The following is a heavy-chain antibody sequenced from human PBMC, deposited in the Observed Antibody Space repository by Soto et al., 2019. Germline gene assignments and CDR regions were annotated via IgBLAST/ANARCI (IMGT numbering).Heavy chain of an antibody. CDR3: ARDMLSSGWGHYYYYGMAV. Sequence: SETLSLTCTVSGGSISSYYWSWIRQPPGKGLEWIGYIYYSGSTNYNPSLKSRVTISVDTSKNQFSLKLSSVTAADTAVYYCARDMLSSGWGHYYYYGMAVWGQGTTVTVSS. D-gene: IGHD6-19*01. J-gene: IGHJ6*02. CDR1: GGSISSYY. V-gene: IGHV4-59*01. CDR2: IYYSGST.